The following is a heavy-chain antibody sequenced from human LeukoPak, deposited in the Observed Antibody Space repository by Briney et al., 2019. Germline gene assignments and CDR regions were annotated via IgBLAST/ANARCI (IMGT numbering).Heavy chain of an antibody. V-gene: IGHV3-7*01. CDR1: GFTFSSYW. D-gene: IGHD1-1*01. CDR2: IKYDGNEE. J-gene: IGHJ4*02. Sequence: GGSLRLSCAASGFTFSSYWMSWMRQAPGKGLEWVANIKYDGNEEYHVDSVKGRFTISRDNAKNSLYLQLNSLRVEDTAVYYCKSGGAAPGSFDYWGQGTLVTVSP. CDR3: KSGGAAPGSFDY.